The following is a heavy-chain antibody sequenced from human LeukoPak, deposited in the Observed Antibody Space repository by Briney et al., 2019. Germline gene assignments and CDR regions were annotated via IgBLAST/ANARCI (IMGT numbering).Heavy chain of an antibody. V-gene: IGHV4-4*07. D-gene: IGHD3-22*01. Sequence: SETLSLTXTVSGGSISNYYWSWIRQPAGKGMEWLGRIYTSGSTYYNPSLGSRVTMSVDTSKNQFSLKLSSVTAADTAVYYCARDAYYYDSSGYNICDYWGQGTLVTVSS. CDR1: GGSISNYY. J-gene: IGHJ4*02. CDR2: IYTSGST. CDR3: ARDAYYYDSSGYNICDY.